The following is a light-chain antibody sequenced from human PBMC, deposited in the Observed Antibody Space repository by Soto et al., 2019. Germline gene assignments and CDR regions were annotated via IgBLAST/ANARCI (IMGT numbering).Light chain of an antibody. V-gene: IGKV3-15*01. Sequence: IVMTQSPATLSVSPGERATLSCRAGQTIYSNVAWYQQRPGQAPRLLIYRASTRATGVPARFSGSGSGTEFTLTISSLEPEDFGVYYCQQRWHWPSNTFGQGTRLEIK. CDR1: QTIYSN. CDR2: RAS. J-gene: IGKJ5*01. CDR3: QQRWHWPSNT.